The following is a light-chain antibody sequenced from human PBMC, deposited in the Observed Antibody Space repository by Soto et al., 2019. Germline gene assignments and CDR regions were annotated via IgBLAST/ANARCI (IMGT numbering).Light chain of an antibody. V-gene: IGKV3-20*01. CDR2: GAS. CDR1: QSVSTRS. Sequence: EIVLTQSPGTLSLSPGERATLSCRASQSVSTRSLAWYQQKPGQAPRLLISGASSRAADIPDRFSGSGSGTDFTLTISSLQPDDFATYYCQQYNSYSVTFGQGTRLEIK. CDR3: QQYNSYSVT. J-gene: IGKJ5*01.